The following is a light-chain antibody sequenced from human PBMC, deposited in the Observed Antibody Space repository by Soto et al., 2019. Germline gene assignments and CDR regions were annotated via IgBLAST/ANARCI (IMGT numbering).Light chain of an antibody. CDR2: EVN. CDR3: CSSGGSSTYL. J-gene: IGLJ1*01. CDR1: SSNVGSYKL. V-gene: IGLV2-23*02. Sequence: QSVLTQPASVSGSPGQSITISCTGTSSNVGSYKLVSWYQQHPGKAPKLMIFEVNKRPSGVSNRFSGSKSGNTASLTISGLKVEDEADYYCCSSGGSSTYLFGTGTKVTVL.